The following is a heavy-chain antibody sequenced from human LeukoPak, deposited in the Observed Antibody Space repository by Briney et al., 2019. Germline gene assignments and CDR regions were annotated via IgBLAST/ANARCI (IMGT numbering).Heavy chain of an antibody. CDR1: GGSFSGFY. Sequence: SETLSLTCAVYGGSFSGFYWSWIRQPPGKGLEWIGEINHSGSTYYNPSLKSRVTISVDTSKNQFSLKLTSVTAADTAVYYCATLGEYYDSSGYYYNWGQGTLVTVSS. J-gene: IGHJ4*02. CDR3: ATLGEYYDSSGYYYN. V-gene: IGHV4-34*01. D-gene: IGHD3-22*01. CDR2: INHSGST.